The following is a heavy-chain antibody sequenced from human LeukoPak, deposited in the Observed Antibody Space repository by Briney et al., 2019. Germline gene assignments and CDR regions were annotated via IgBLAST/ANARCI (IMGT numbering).Heavy chain of an antibody. D-gene: IGHD6-6*01. V-gene: IGHV3-30*02. CDR1: GFTFSSNG. Sequence: GGSLRLSCAASGFTFSSNGMHWVRQALGKGLEWVAFIQNDGNNKKYADSVKGRFTISRDNSKNTLYLQMNSLRAEDTAVYYCARDWGTSSLYLVNWGQGTLVTVSS. J-gene: IGHJ4*02. CDR2: IQNDGNNK. CDR3: ARDWGTSSLYLVN.